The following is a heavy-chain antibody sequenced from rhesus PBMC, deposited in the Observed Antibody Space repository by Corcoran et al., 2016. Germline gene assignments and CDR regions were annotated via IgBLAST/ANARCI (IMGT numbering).Heavy chain of an antibody. CDR1: GASISSNY. V-gene: IGHV4S2*01. J-gene: IGHJ4*01. CDR2: IYGSGGST. CDR3: ARYQIGGYSGYRYYFDY. D-gene: IGHD5-30*01. Sequence: QVQLQESGPGLVKPSETLPLTCAVSGASISSNYWSWIRQAPGKGLEWIGRIYGSGGSTDYNPSLKSRVTISIDTSKNQFSLKLSSVTAADTAVYYCARYQIGGYSGYRYYFDYWGQGVLVTVSS.